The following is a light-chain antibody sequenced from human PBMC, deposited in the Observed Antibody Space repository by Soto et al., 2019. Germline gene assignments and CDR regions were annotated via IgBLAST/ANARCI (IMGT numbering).Light chain of an antibody. CDR3: CSYAGSSPFVG. Sequence: QSALTQPASVSGSPGQSITISCTGTSSDVGSYKLVSWYQQHPGKAPKLMIYEDSKRPSGVSNRFSGSKSGNTASLTISGLQAEDEADYYCCSYAGSSPFVGFGGGTKVTVL. CDR2: EDS. V-gene: IGLV2-23*01. J-gene: IGLJ2*01. CDR1: SSDVGSYKL.